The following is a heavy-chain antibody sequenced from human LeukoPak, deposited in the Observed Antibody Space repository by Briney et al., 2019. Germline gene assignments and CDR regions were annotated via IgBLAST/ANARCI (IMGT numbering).Heavy chain of an antibody. V-gene: IGHV1-2*02. Sequence: ASVKVSCKASGYTFTGYYMHWVRQAPGQGLEWMGWINPNSGGTNYAQKFQGRVTMTRDTSISTACMELSRLRSDDTAVYYCARDRRGYYDSSGYYYVDYWGQGTLVTVSS. D-gene: IGHD3-22*01. CDR1: GYTFTGYY. CDR3: ARDRRGYYDSSGYYYVDY. J-gene: IGHJ4*02. CDR2: INPNSGGT.